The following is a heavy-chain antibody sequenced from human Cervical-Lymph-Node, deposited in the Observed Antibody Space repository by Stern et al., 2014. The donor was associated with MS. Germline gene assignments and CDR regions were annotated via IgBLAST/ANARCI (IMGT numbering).Heavy chain of an antibody. D-gene: IGHD3-16*01. CDR2: ISYDGSNK. CDR1: GFTFSSYG. V-gene: IGHV3-30*18. J-gene: IGHJ6*02. CDR3: AKDTSPREYFYYGMDV. Sequence: MQLVESGGGVVQPGRSLRLSCAASGFTFSSYGLHWVRQAPGKGLEWVAVISYDGSNKDYGNSVKGRFTISRDNSKNTVYLQINSLRAEDTAVYYCAKDTSPREYFYYGMDVWGQGTTVTVSS.